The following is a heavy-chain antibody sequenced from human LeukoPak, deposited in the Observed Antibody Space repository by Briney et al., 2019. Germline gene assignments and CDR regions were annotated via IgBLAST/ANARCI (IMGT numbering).Heavy chain of an antibody. Sequence: GGSLRLSCAASGFTFSIYSMNWVRQAPGKGLEWLASIAGSGSSMDYADSVKGRFTISRDNAENSLFLLMNSLRAEDTAVYYCARARMVRGVTIDYWGQGTLVTVSS. CDR2: IAGSGSSM. V-gene: IGHV3-21*01. D-gene: IGHD3-10*01. J-gene: IGHJ4*02. CDR3: ARARMVRGVTIDY. CDR1: GFTFSIYS.